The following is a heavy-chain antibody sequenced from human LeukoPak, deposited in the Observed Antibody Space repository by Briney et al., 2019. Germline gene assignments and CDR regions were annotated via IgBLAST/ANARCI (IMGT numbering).Heavy chain of an antibody. Sequence: ASVKVSCKASGYTLTGYYMHWVRQAPGQGLEWMGWINPNSGGTNYAQKFQGRVTMTRDTSISTAYMELSRLRSDDTAVYYCARGSVAGTNWFDPWGQGTLVTVSS. V-gene: IGHV1-2*02. D-gene: IGHD6-19*01. CDR2: INPNSGGT. J-gene: IGHJ5*02. CDR1: GYTLTGYY. CDR3: ARGSVAGTNWFDP.